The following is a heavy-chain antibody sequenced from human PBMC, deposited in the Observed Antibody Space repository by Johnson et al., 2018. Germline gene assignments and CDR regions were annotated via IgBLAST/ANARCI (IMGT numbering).Heavy chain of an antibody. CDR3: VRDLYTTTVGYFQH. D-gene: IGHD4-23*01. J-gene: IGHJ1*01. V-gene: IGHV3-21*01. CDR2: LSRSNSYG. Sequence: VQLVESGGGLVKPGGSLRLSCVASGFTFSSYSMTWVRQAPGKGLEWVSSLSRSNSYGYYADSVKGRCTISRDNAKNSLDLQRNSLGVEDTAVYYCVRDLYTTTVGYFQHWGQDTLVTVSS. CDR1: GFTFSSYS.